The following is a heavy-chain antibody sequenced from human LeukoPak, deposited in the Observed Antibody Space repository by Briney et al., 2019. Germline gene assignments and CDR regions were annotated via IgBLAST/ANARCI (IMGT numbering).Heavy chain of an antibody. CDR1: GITLRNYG. V-gene: IGHV3-23*01. D-gene: IGHD3-22*01. CDR2: ISGIGGNT. CDR3: AKRGVVIRVILVGFHKEAYYFDS. J-gene: IGHJ4*02. Sequence: GSLRLSCAVSGITLRNYGLRWVRQAPGTGLEWVSGISGIGGNTYYADSVKGRFTISRDNSKNALYLQMNSLRAEDTAVYFCAKRGVVIRVILVGFHKEAYYFDSWGQGALVTVSS.